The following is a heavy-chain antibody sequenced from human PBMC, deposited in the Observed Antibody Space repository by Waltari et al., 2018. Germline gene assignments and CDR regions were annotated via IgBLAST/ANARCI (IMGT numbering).Heavy chain of an antibody. CDR2: INAGNGNT. Sequence: QVQLVQSGAEVKKPGASVKVSCKASGYTFTSYAMHWVRQAPGQRLEWMGWINAGNGNTKYSQEFQGRVTITRDTSASTAYMELSSLRSEDMAVYYCARTMYYYDSSGYSASAFDIWGQWTMVTVSS. CDR3: ARTMYYYDSSGYSASAFDI. J-gene: IGHJ3*02. V-gene: IGHV1-3*03. CDR1: GYTFTSYA. D-gene: IGHD3-22*01.